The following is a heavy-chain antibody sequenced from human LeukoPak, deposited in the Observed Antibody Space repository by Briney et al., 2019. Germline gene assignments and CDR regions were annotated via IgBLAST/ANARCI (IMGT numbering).Heavy chain of an antibody. CDR1: GFTFSSYE. Sequence: GGSLRLSCAASGFTFSSYEMNWVRQAPGKGLEWVSSITTSSTYIYYADSVKGRFTISRDNAKNSLFLQMNSLRAEDTAIYYCARDPYNGSYGDYYYYYMDVWGKGTTVTVSS. CDR3: ARDPYNGSYGDYYYYYMDV. D-gene: IGHD1-26*01. J-gene: IGHJ6*03. V-gene: IGHV3-21*01. CDR2: ITTSSTYI.